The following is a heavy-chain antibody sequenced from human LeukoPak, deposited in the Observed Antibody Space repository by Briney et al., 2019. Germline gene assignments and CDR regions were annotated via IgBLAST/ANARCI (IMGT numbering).Heavy chain of an antibody. CDR2: TYYSGST. CDR3: SRTAPGYNYGYIDY. D-gene: IGHD5-18*01. V-gene: IGHV4-31*03. CDR1: GGSISSGGYY. J-gene: IGHJ4*02. Sequence: SETLSLTCTVSGGSISSGGYYWSWIRQHPGKGLEWIGYTYYSGSTYYNPSLKSRVTISVDTSKNQFSLKLSSVTAADTAVYYCSRTAPGYNYGYIDYWGQGTLVTVSS.